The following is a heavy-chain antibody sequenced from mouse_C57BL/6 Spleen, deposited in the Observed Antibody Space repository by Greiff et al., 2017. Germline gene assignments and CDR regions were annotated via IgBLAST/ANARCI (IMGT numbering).Heavy chain of an antibody. Sequence: EVKVEESGEGLVKPGGSLKLSCAASGFTFSSYAMSWVRQTPEKRLEWVAYISSGGDYIYYADTVKGRFTISGDNARNTLYLQMSSLKSEDTAMYYCTRAGARRDYAPYAMDYWGQGTSVTVSS. CDR2: ISSGGDYI. V-gene: IGHV5-9-1*02. CDR3: TRAGARRDYAPYAMDY. J-gene: IGHJ4*01. D-gene: IGHD1-1*02. CDR1: GFTFSSYA.